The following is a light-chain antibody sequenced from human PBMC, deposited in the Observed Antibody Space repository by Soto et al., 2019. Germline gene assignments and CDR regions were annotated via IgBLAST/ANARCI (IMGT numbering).Light chain of an antibody. Sequence: QSALTQPASVSGSPGQSITISCTGTSSDVGGYDYVSRYQQHPDKAPKLMIYEVSNRPSGVSNRFSGSKSANTASLTISGLQAEDEANYYCSSYTTRNNVVFGGGTKVTVL. J-gene: IGLJ2*01. CDR1: SSDVGGYDY. CDR3: SSYTTRNNVV. V-gene: IGLV2-14*01. CDR2: EVS.